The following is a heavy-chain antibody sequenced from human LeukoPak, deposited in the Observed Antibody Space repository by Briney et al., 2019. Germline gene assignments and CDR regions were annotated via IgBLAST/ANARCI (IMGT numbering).Heavy chain of an antibody. Sequence: PGGSLRLSWAASGFTFSSYAMHWVRQAPGKGMEWVAVISYDGSNKYYADSVKGRFTISRDNSKNTLYLQMNSLRAEDTAVYYCARVPYSGSYYFDYWGQGTLVTVSS. CDR3: ARVPYSGSYYFDY. D-gene: IGHD1-26*01. V-gene: IGHV3-30-3*01. J-gene: IGHJ4*02. CDR2: ISYDGSNK. CDR1: GFTFSSYA.